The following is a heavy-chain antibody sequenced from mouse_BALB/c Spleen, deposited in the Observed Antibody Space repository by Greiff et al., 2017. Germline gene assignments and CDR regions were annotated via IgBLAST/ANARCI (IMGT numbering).Heavy chain of an antibody. CDR2: IWAGGST. Sequence: VQLKQSGPGLVAPSQSLSITCTVSGFSLTSYGVHWVRQPPGKGLEWLGVIWAGGSTNYNSALMSRLSISKDNSKSQVFLKMNSLQTDDTAMYYCAREFITTAYYAMDYWGQGTSVTVSS. CDR1: GFSLTSYG. D-gene: IGHD1-2*01. V-gene: IGHV2-9*02. CDR3: AREFITTAYYAMDY. J-gene: IGHJ4*01.